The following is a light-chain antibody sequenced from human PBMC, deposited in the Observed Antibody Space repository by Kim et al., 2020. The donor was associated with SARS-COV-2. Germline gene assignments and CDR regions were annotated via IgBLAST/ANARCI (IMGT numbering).Light chain of an antibody. V-gene: IGKV1-17*01. Sequence: DIQVTQSPSSLSTSVGDRVTITCRASRDIKNDLGWFQQKPGKAPKRLIHDAFSLESGVPSRFSGSASGTEFTLTINSLQPEDFATYYCLQYNTFPPTFGQGTKLEI. CDR1: RDIKND. J-gene: IGKJ2*01. CDR3: LQYNTFPPT. CDR2: DAF.